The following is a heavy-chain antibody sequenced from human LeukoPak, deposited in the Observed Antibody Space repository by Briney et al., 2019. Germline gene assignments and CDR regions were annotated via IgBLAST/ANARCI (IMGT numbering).Heavy chain of an antibody. CDR1: GGSISSGGYY. J-gene: IGHJ3*02. Sequence: SQTLSLTCTVSGGSISSGGYYWNWIRQHPGKGLEWIGYIYYSGSTDYNPSLKSRVTISVDTSKNQFSLKLSSVTAADTAVYYCAREPPPDSSGYDAFDIWGQGTMVTVSS. D-gene: IGHD3-22*01. CDR3: AREPPPDSSGYDAFDI. V-gene: IGHV4-31*03. CDR2: IYYSGST.